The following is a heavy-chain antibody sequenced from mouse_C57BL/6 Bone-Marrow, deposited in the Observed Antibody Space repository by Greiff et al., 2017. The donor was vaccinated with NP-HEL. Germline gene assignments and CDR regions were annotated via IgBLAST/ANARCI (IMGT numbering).Heavy chain of an antibody. Sequence: VQLQQSGAELMKPGASVKLSCKATGYTFTGYWIEWVKQRPGHGLEWIGEILPGSGSTNYNEKFKGKATFTADTSSNTAYMQLSSLTTEDSAIYYCARRGTTVVATYYYAMDYWGQGTSVTVSS. D-gene: IGHD1-1*01. V-gene: IGHV1-9*01. CDR3: ARRGTTVVATYYYAMDY. J-gene: IGHJ4*01. CDR2: ILPGSGST. CDR1: GYTFTGYW.